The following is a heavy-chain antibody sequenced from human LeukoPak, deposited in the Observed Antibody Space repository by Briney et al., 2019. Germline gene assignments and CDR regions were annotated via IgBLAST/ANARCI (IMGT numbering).Heavy chain of an antibody. Sequence: PSQTLSPTCTVSGASISSGNYYWSWIRQPAGKGLEWIGRINPSGDTNYNPSLKSRVTFSIETSKNQFSLKLNSVTAADTAMYFCARGYNTGWYFDPWGRGTLVTVSS. CDR2: INPSGDT. J-gene: IGHJ2*01. CDR3: ARGYNTGWYFDP. V-gene: IGHV4-61*02. D-gene: IGHD2-8*02. CDR1: GASISSGNYY.